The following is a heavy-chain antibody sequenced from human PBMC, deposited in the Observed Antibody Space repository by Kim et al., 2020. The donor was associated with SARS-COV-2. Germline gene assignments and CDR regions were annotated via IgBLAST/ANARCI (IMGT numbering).Heavy chain of an antibody. CDR2: VHGYTGDT. V-gene: IGHV1-18*04. D-gene: IGHD6-6*01. Sequence: ASVKVSCKASGYTFNSYGITWVRQAAGQRPEWMGRVHGYTGDTNYAEKFRDRFTISIDSSTDTAVMELRSLTPDDTAVYFCARPEYPNISSKRTPLGTWG. CDR3: ARPEYPNISSKRTPLGT. J-gene: IGHJ5*01. CDR1: GYTFNSYG.